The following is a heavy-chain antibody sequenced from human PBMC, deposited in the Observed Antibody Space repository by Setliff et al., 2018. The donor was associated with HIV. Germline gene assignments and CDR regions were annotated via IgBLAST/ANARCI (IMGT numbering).Heavy chain of an antibody. J-gene: IGHJ2*01. CDR2: IDWDDDK. CDR3: ARAPRDGYWFFDL. Sequence: SGPTLVNPTQTLTLTCTFSGFSLSTNEMCVSWIRQPPGKALEWLARIDWDDDKYYSTSLKTRLTISEDTSKNQVVLTMTNMDPVDTATYYCARAPRDGYWFFDLWGRGTLVTVSS. CDR1: GFSLSTNEMC. V-gene: IGHV2-70*11.